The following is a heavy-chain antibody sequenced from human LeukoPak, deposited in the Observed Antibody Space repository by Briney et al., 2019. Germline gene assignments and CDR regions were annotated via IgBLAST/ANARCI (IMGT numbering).Heavy chain of an antibody. J-gene: IGHJ6*02. CDR1: GFTFSSYA. CDR2: LSGSGANT. D-gene: IGHD2-15*01. Sequence: GSLRLSCAASGFTFSSYAMSWVRQAPGKGLEWVSALSGSGANTYYADSVKGRFTISRDNSKNTLYLQVNSLRAEDTAVCYCAKGVGCSGGTCYSGHGMDVWGQGTTVTVSS. V-gene: IGHV3-23*01. CDR3: AKGVGCSGGTCYSGHGMDV.